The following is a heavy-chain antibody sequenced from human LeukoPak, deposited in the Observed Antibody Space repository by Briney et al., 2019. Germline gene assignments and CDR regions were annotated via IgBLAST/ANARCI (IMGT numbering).Heavy chain of an antibody. CDR1: GDSVSSNSAT. Sequence: SQTLSLTCAISGDSVSSNSATWNWIRQSPSRGLEWLGRTYYRSKWYNDYAVSVKSRITINPDTSKNQFSLQLNSVTPEDTAVYYCASSTTYSSGWSPFDIWGHGTMVTVSS. J-gene: IGHJ3*02. CDR3: ASSTTYSSGWSPFDI. V-gene: IGHV6-1*01. CDR2: TYYRSKWYN. D-gene: IGHD6-19*01.